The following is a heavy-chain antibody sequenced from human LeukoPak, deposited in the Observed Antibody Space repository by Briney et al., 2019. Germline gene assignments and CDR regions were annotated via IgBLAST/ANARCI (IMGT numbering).Heavy chain of an antibody. V-gene: IGHV1-2*02. CDR3: ARLTEEYSSSSLIFSDNWFDP. CDR1: GYTFTGYY. D-gene: IGHD6-6*01. Sequence: ASVKVSCKASGYTFTGYYMHWVRQAPGQGLEWMGWINPNSGGTNYAQKFQGRVTMTRDTSISTAYMELSRLRSDDTAVYYCARLTEEYSSSSLIFSDNWFDPWGQGTLVTVSS. CDR2: INPNSGGT. J-gene: IGHJ5*02.